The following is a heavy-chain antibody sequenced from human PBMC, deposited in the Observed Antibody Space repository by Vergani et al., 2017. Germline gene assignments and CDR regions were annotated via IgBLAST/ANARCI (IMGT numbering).Heavy chain of an antibody. CDR1: GGSINPSSSF. V-gene: IGHV4-39*02. J-gene: IGHJ3*02. CDR2: INYVGRT. Sequence: QVQLQESGPGLVKPSETLSHICTVSGGSINPSSSFWGWIRQSPGKGLEWIGSINYVGRTYYIPSLQSRATVFVDTSKNQFSLNLTSVTAADTAVYYCVRVLHTSYILGAFDIWGQGIKVTVSS. D-gene: IGHD2-21*01. CDR3: VRVLHTSYILGAFDI.